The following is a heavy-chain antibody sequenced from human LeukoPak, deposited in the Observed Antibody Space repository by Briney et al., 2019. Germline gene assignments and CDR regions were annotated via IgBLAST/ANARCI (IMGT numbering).Heavy chain of an antibody. CDR2: INQDGSEI. D-gene: IGHD2-8*02. V-gene: IGHV3-7*01. Sequence: PGGSLRLSCAASGFNFNIYWMSWVRQAPGKGLEWVANINQDGSEIYYVDSVKGRLTISRDNAKNTLLLQMNSLRAEDTAVFYCARAGGPHTVDVWGQGTTVIVSS. CDR1: GFNFNIYW. J-gene: IGHJ6*02. CDR3: ARAGGPHTVDV.